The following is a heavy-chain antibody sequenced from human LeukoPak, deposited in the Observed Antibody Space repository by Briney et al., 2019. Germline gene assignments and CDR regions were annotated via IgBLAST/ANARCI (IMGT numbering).Heavy chain of an antibody. CDR3: AKDHLRLDDYFDQ. CDR1: GFTFRSYG. CDR2: ISFDGNDK. V-gene: IGHV3-30*18. D-gene: IGHD3-16*01. J-gene: IGHJ4*02. Sequence: GGSLRLSCAASGFTFRSYGMHWVRQAPGKGLEWLAAISFDGNDKHYADSVKGRFTISRDNSMNTLYLQMNSLSSEDTAMYFCAKDHLRLDDYFDQWGQGSLVTVPS.